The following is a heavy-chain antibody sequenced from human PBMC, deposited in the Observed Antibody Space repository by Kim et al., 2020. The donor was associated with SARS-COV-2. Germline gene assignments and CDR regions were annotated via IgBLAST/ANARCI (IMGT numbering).Heavy chain of an antibody. V-gene: IGHV3-30*18. D-gene: IGHD6-6*01. Sequence: RGSLRLSCAVSGFTFSSYGMHWVRQAPGKGLEWVAVISYDGSDKNYADSVKGRFTISRDNSKNTLYLQMNSLRAEDTALYYCAKVVDSSSSVDYWGQGTLVTVSS. CDR2: ISYDGSDK. CDR3: AKVVDSSSSVDY. J-gene: IGHJ4*02. CDR1: GFTFSSYG.